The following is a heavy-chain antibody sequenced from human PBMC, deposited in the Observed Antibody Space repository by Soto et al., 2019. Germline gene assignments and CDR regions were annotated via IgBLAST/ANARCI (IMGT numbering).Heavy chain of an antibody. D-gene: IGHD3-3*01. Sequence: VASVEVSCEASGYTFTAYYIHWVRQAPGQGLEWMGWINPNSGGTNYAQKFQDRVTMTRDTSISTAYMELSRLRSDDTAVYYCARIDPVTINYYYGMDVWGQGTTVTVSS. CDR1: GYTFTAYY. CDR3: ARIDPVTINYYYGMDV. V-gene: IGHV1-2*02. CDR2: INPNSGGT. J-gene: IGHJ6*02.